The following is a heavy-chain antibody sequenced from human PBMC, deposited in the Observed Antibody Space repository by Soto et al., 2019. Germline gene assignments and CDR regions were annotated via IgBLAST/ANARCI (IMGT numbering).Heavy chain of an antibody. CDR3: AKRKDSGWYTHYYFDY. CDR1: GFTFSSYA. Sequence: EVQLLESGGGLVQPGGSLRLSCAASGFTFSSYAMSWVRQAPGKGLEWVSAISGSGGSTYYADSVKGQFTISRDNSKNTLYLQMNSLRAEDTAVYYCAKRKDSGWYTHYYFDYWGQGTLVTVSS. D-gene: IGHD6-19*01. CDR2: ISGSGGST. J-gene: IGHJ4*02. V-gene: IGHV3-23*01.